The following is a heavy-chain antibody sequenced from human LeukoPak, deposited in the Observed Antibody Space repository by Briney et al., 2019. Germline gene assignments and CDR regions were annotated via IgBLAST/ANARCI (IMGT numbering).Heavy chain of an antibody. J-gene: IGHJ6*03. Sequence: GASVKVSCKASGYTFTSYGISWVRQAPGQGLEWMGWISVYNGNTNYAQKLQGRVTMTTDTSTSTAYMELRSLGSDDTAVYYCARASYSSGWYRGRADYYYYMDVWGKGTTVTVSS. CDR2: ISVYNGNT. V-gene: IGHV1-18*01. D-gene: IGHD6-19*01. CDR3: ARASYSSGWYRGRADYYYYMDV. CDR1: GYTFTSYG.